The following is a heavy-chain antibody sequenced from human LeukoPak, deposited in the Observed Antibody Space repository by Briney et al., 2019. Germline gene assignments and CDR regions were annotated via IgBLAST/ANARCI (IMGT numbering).Heavy chain of an antibody. CDR2: IIPIFGTA. V-gene: IGHV1-69*13. J-gene: IGHJ4*02. CDR1: GGTFSSYA. Sequence: GASVKVSCKASGGTFSSYAISWVRQAPGQGLEWMGGIIPIFGTANYAQKFQGRVTITADESTSTAYMELSSLRSEDTAVYYCAREEMATIMTPYYFDYWGQGTLVTVSS. CDR3: AREEMATIMTPYYFDY. D-gene: IGHD5-24*01.